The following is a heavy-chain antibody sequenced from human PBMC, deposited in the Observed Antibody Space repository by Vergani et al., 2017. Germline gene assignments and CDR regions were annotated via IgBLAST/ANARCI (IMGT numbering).Heavy chain of an antibody. Sequence: EVQLVETGGGLIQPGGSLRLSCTASGFTFGDYAMSWFRQAPGKGLEWVGFIRSKAYGGTTEYAASVKGRFTISRDDSKSIAYLQMNSLKTEDTAVYYCTRGLGDGGYSGYDYYYGMDVWGQGTTVTVSS. V-gene: IGHV3-49*03. CDR1: GFTFGDYA. D-gene: IGHD5-12*01. J-gene: IGHJ6*02. CDR2: IRSKAYGGTT. CDR3: TRGLGDGGYSGYDYYYGMDV.